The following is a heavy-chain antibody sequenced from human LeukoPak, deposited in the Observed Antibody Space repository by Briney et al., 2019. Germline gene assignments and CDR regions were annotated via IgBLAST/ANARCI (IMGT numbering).Heavy chain of an antibody. CDR3: ARGGGIAARLSFDY. D-gene: IGHD6-6*01. CDR2: ISAYNGNT. J-gene: IGHJ4*02. V-gene: IGHV1-18*01. Sequence: VASVKVSCKASGYTFTSYGISWVRQAPGQGLEWMGWISAYNGNTNYAQKLQGRVTMTTDTSTSTAYMELSSLRSEDTAVYYCARGGGIAARLSFDYWAREPWSPSPQ. CDR1: GYTFTSYG.